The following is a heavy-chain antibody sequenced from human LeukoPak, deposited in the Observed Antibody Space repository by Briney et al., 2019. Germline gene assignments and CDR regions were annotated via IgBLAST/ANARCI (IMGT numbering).Heavy chain of an antibody. CDR3: ARDGWAYYYDSSGYYSY. CDR2: IIPIFGTA. J-gene: IGHJ4*02. D-gene: IGHD3-22*01. CDR1: GGTFSSYA. V-gene: IGHV1-69*13. Sequence: GASVKVSCKASGGTFSSYAISWVRQAPGQGLEWMGGIIPIFGTANYAQKFQGRVTITADESTSTAYMELSSLRSEDTAVYYCARDGWAYYYDSSGYYSYWGQGTLVTVSS.